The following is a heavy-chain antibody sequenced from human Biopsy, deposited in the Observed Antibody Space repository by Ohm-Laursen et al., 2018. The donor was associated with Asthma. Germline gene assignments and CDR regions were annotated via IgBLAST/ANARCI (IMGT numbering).Heavy chain of an antibody. CDR3: ARGYSGSDRIVYYYSGLEV. D-gene: IGHD5-12*01. Sequence: GASVKVSCKDSGDSFSNYAISWVRQAPGQGLEWMRGLIPVLGTTDHAQMFEGRVTITADESTSTAYMELSSLSSEDTAVYYCARGYSGSDRIVYYYSGLEVWGQGTTVTVSS. CDR2: LIPVLGTT. J-gene: IGHJ6*02. CDR1: GDSFSNYA. V-gene: IGHV1-69*13.